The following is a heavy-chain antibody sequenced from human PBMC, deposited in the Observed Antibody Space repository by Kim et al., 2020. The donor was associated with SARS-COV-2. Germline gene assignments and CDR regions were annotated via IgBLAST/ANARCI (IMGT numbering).Heavy chain of an antibody. CDR1: GFTFDTYE. CDR3: ARGGIYDFWSGYFSAGTSYQLDY. D-gene: IGHD3-3*01. CDR2: ISSSSNTI. Sequence: GGSLRLSCEASGFTFDTYEMNWVRQAPGKGLEWVSYISSSSNTIYYADSVKGRFTISRDNAKNSLYLQINSLRAEDTAVYYCARGGIYDFWSGYFSAGTSYQLDYWGQGTLVTVSS. V-gene: IGHV3-48*03. J-gene: IGHJ4*02.